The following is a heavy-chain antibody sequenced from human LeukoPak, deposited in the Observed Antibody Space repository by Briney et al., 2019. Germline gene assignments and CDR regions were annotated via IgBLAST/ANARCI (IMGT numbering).Heavy chain of an antibody. D-gene: IGHD6-19*01. J-gene: IGHJ4*02. CDR1: GFSFSSYE. CDR3: ARDLNGWYGRVDN. CDR2: ISGSGSTI. V-gene: IGHV3-48*03. Sequence: GGSLRLSCVASGFSFSSYEMNWVRQAPGKGLEWVSYISGSGSTIYYADSVKGRFTISRDNAKNSLHLQMNSLRAEDTAVYYCARDLNGWYGRVDNWGQGTLVTVSS.